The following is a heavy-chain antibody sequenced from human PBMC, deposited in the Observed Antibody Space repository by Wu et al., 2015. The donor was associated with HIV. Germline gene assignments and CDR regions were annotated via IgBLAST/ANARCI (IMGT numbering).Heavy chain of an antibody. CDR3: AAVLLTGYYRTLDY. CDR1: GGTFSSNV. CDR2: IIPSFATA. D-gene: IGHD3-9*01. V-gene: IGHV1-69*05. J-gene: IGHJ4*02. Sequence: QVQLVQSGAEMKKPGSSVKVSCKASGGTFSSNVISWVRQAPGQGLEWMGGIIPSFATAHYAQNFQGRVTITTDESTSTAYMELSSLRSEDTAVYYCAAVLLTGYYRTLDYWGQGTLVTVSS.